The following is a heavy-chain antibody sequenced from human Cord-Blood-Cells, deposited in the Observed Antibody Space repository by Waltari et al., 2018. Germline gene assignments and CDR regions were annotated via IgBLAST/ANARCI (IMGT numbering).Heavy chain of an antibody. CDR1: GGSFSGYY. Sequence: QVQLQQWGAGLLKPSETLSLPCAVYGGSFSGYYWSWIRQPPGKGLEWIGEINHSGSTNYNPSLKSRVTISVDTSKNQFSLKLSSVTAADTAVYYCARARVGYSSSYYFDYWGQGTLVTVSS. J-gene: IGHJ4*02. CDR2: INHSGST. V-gene: IGHV4-34*01. D-gene: IGHD6-6*01. CDR3: ARARVGYSSSYYFDY.